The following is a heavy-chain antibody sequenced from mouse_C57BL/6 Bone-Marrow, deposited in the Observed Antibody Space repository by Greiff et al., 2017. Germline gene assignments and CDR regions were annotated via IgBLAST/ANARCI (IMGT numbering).Heavy chain of an antibody. CDR3: ARCHYYGSSCAMDY. D-gene: IGHD1-1*01. CDR2: IYPGSGNT. CDR1: GYTFTDYY. Sequence: QVQLKESGAELVRPGASVKLSCKASGYTFTDYYINWVKQRPGQGLEWIARIYPGSGNTYYNEKFKGKATLTAEKSSSTAYMQLSSLTSEDSAVYVCARCHYYGSSCAMDYWGQGTSVTVSS. J-gene: IGHJ4*01. V-gene: IGHV1-76*01.